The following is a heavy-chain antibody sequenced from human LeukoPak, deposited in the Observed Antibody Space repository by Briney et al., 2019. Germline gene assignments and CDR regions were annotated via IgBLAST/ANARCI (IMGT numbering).Heavy chain of an antibody. CDR2: VDPEDGET. D-gene: IGHD1-14*01. CDR3: ATLSLTLRVWFDP. Sequence: ASVKVSCKASGYTFTSYGISWVRQAPGQGLEWMGPVDPEDGETIYAEKFQGRVTITADTSTDTAYMELSSLRSEDTAVYYCATLSLTLRVWFDPWGQGTLVTVSS. J-gene: IGHJ5*02. V-gene: IGHV1-69-2*01. CDR1: GYTFTSYG.